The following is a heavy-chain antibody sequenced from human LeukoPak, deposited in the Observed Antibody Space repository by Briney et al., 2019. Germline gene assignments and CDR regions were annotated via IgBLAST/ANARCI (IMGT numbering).Heavy chain of an antibody. Sequence: GGSLRLSCAASGFTFSSYGMNWVRQAPGKGLEWVSSITSSSSYIYYADSVKGRFTISRDNAKNSLYLQMNSLRAEDTAVYYCARSYSSSRGTFDYWGQGTLVSVSS. CDR1: GFTFSSYG. J-gene: IGHJ4*02. D-gene: IGHD6-6*01. CDR2: ITSSSSYI. V-gene: IGHV3-21*01. CDR3: ARSYSSSRGTFDY.